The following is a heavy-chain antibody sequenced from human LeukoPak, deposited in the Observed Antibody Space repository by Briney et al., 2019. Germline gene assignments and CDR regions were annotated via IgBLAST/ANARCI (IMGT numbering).Heavy chain of an antibody. J-gene: IGHJ4*02. Sequence: KSSETLSLTCTVSGDPISRYSWSGIRQPPGKGLEWIGDIYNRGNTNYTPSLKSRVTMSVSTSKNQFSLSLSSVTAADTAVYYCARQTRYNYGPAFDFWGQGALVTVTS. D-gene: IGHD5-18*01. CDR2: IYNRGNT. V-gene: IGHV4-59*08. CDR1: GDPISRYS. CDR3: ARQTRYNYGPAFDF.